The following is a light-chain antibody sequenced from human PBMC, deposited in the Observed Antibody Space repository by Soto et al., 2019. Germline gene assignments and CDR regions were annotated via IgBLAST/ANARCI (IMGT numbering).Light chain of an antibody. V-gene: IGKV1-39*01. CDR1: QSISSS. CDR3: QQTYSTPHS. CDR2: AAS. J-gene: IGKJ2*03. Sequence: DIQMTQSPSSLSASVGDRVTIPCRASQSISSSLNWYQQKPGKAPKLLIYAASSLQSGVPSRFSGSESGTDFTLTISSLQPEDFATYSCQQTYSTPHSFGQGTTLEI.